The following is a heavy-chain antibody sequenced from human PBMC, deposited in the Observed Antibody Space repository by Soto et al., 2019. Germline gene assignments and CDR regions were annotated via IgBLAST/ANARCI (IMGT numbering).Heavy chain of an antibody. CDR2: FYYRGST. V-gene: IGHV4-59*01. D-gene: IGHD2-2*01. CDR1: GGSISRFY. CDR3: AGATLNSHIVVVPAANWFDT. Sequence: PSETLSLTCTVSGGSISRFYWSWLRQPPGKGLEWIGYFYYRGSTNYTPSLKSRVTISVDTSKKQFSLNLSSVTAADTAVYYCAGATLNSHIVVVPAANWFDTWGQGTLVTVS. J-gene: IGHJ5*02.